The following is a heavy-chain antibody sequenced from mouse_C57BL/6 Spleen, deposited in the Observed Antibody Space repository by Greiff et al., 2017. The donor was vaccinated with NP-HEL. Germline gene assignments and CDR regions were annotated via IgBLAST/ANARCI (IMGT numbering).Heavy chain of an antibody. CDR3: ARSLSTMGRQGFAY. D-gene: IGHD2-1*01. CDR2: IDPSDSET. CDR1: GYTFTSYW. J-gene: IGHJ3*01. Sequence: QVQLQQPGAELVRPGSSVKLSCKASGYTFTSYWMHWVKQRPIQGLEWIGNIDPSDSETHYNQKFKDKATLTVDKSSSTAYMQLSSLTSEDSAVYYCARSLSTMGRQGFAYWGQGTLVTVSA. V-gene: IGHV1-52*01.